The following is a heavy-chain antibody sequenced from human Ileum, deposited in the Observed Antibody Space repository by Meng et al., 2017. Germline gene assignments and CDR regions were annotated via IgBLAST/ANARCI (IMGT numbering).Heavy chain of an antibody. CDR2: AST. Sequence: QVQLQGSGPGLVRPSETPSLLFAVSGGCVSSSGYQWGWIRQPPGKGMEWIGYASTNYNPSLKSRVTISVDTSKNQFSLKLTSVTAADTAVYYCARDHWGSLDYWGQGVLVTVSS. CDR1: GGCVSSSGYQ. V-gene: IGHV4-61*08. J-gene: IGHJ4*02. D-gene: IGHD7-27*01. CDR3: ARDHWGSLDY.